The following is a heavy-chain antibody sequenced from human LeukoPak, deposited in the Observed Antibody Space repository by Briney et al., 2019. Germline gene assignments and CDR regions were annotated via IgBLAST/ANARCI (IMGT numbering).Heavy chain of an antibody. D-gene: IGHD1-14*01. CDR3: ARATYIKGPDDAFNI. Sequence: SVKVSCKASGGTFSSYAISWVRQAPGQGLEWMGGIIPIFGTANYAQKFQGRVTITADESTSTAYMELSSLRSEDTAVYYCARATYIKGPDDAFNIWGQGTMVTVSS. CDR2: IIPIFGTA. V-gene: IGHV1-69*13. CDR1: GGTFSSYA. J-gene: IGHJ3*02.